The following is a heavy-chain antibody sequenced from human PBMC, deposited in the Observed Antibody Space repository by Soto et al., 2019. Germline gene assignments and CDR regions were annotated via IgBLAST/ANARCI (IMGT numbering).Heavy chain of an antibody. Sequence: SQTLSLTCAISGDSVSSDSVTWNWIRQSPSRGLEWLGRTYYGSKWYSDYALSVKSRVTINADMSKNQVSLQLNSVTPEDSAVYYCVRLIGNSWLDYWGQGTLVTSP. V-gene: IGHV6-1*01. CDR1: GDSVSSDSVT. CDR2: TYYGSKWYS. D-gene: IGHD2-8*01. CDR3: VRLIGNSWLDY. J-gene: IGHJ5*01.